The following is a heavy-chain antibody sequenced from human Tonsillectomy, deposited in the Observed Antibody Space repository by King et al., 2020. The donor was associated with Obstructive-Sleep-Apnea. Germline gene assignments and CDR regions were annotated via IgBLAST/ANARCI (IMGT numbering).Heavy chain of an antibody. Sequence: VQLVESGGGLVQPGGSLRLSCAASGFTFSSYAMSWVRQAPGKGLEWVSAISGSGGSTYYADSVKGRLTISRDNSNNTLYLQMNSLIAEYTAVYYCAKQWCIVVVTDLAYWGQGTLVTVSS. V-gene: IGHV3-23*04. CDR3: AKQWCIVVVTDLAY. D-gene: IGHD2-21*02. CDR2: ISGSGGST. CDR1: GFTFSSYA. J-gene: IGHJ4*02.